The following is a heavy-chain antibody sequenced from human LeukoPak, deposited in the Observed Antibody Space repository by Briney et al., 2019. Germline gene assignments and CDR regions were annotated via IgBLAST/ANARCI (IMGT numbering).Heavy chain of an antibody. CDR3: ARDKLDCSSTSCYREYSYYYYMDV. V-gene: IGHV4-61*02. CDR2: IYTSGST. CDR1: GGSISSGSYY. J-gene: IGHJ6*03. D-gene: IGHD2-2*01. Sequence: PSQSLSLTCTASGGSISSGSYYWSWIRQPAGKGLEWSSRIYTSGSTNYNPSHNSRVTISVDTSKNQFSLKLSSVTAADTAVYYCARDKLDCSSTSCYREYSYYYYMDVWGKGTTVIVSS.